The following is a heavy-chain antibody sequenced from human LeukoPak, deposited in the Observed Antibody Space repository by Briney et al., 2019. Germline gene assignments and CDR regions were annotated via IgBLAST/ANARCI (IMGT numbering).Heavy chain of an antibody. D-gene: IGHD3-22*01. CDR1: GGSISSHY. J-gene: IGHJ5*02. CDR3: ARDYYDTLEGNWFDP. CDR2: IYYSGST. V-gene: IGHV4-59*11. Sequence: SETLSLTCTVSGGSISSHYWSWIRQPPGKGLEWIGYIYYSGSTNYNPSLKSRVTISVDTSKNQFSLKLSSVTAADTAVNYCARDYYDTLEGNWFDPWGQGTLVTVSS.